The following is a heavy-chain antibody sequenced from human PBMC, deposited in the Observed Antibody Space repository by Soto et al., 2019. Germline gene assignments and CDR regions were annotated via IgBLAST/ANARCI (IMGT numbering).Heavy chain of an antibody. D-gene: IGHD2-21*01. Sequence: ASVKVSCKPSGYTFTSYLIYWVRQAPGQRLEWMGWINTGNGDTKYSQKFQGRVTITRDTSASTAYMEPSSLTSEDTAVYYCASGNCGYVCYHDYWGQGTLVTVSS. CDR2: INTGNGDT. V-gene: IGHV1-3*04. J-gene: IGHJ4*02. CDR3: ASGNCGYVCYHDY. CDR1: GYTFTSYL.